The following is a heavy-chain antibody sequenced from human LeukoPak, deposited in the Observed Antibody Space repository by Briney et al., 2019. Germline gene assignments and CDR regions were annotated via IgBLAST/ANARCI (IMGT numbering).Heavy chain of an antibody. Sequence: SETLSLTCTVSRGSISSSSYYWGWIRQTPGKGLEWIGNIYYSGSTYYNPPLRSRVTISVDTSKNQFSLKLTSVTAADTAVYYCAREGFYFDYWGQGTLVTASS. J-gene: IGHJ4*02. CDR1: RGSISSSSYY. CDR2: IYYSGST. V-gene: IGHV4-39*07. CDR3: AREGFYFDY.